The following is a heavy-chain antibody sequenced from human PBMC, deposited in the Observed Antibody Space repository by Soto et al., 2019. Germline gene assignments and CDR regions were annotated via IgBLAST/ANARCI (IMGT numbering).Heavy chain of an antibody. Sequence: QVQLVQSGAEVKKPASSVKVSCKASGGTFSSYAISWVRQAPGQGLEWMGGIIPIFGTANYAQKFQGRVTITADESTSTAYMELSSLRSEDTAVYFCASDSPIDSWSYYSGRAFDMWGQGTIVTVSS. V-gene: IGHV1-69*01. J-gene: IGHJ3*02. CDR1: GGTFSSYA. D-gene: IGHD1-26*01. CDR3: ASDSPIDSWSYYSGRAFDM. CDR2: IIPIFGTA.